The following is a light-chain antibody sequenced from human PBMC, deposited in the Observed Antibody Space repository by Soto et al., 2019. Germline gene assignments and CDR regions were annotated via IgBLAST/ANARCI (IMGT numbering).Light chain of an antibody. CDR1: QTISSW. Sequence: DIQMTQSPSTLSGSVGDRVTINCRASQTISSWLDWYQHKPGKAPKLLIYKASTLKSGVPSRFSGSGSGKEFTLTISSRQPDDFTTYYCQHYNSYSDAFVQGTKVELK. CDR2: KAS. J-gene: IGKJ1*01. CDR3: QHYNSYSDA. V-gene: IGKV1-5*03.